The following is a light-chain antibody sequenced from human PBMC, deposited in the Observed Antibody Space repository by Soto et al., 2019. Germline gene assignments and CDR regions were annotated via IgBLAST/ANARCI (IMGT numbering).Light chain of an antibody. Sequence: EIVMTQSPATLSVSPGERATLSCRASQSVSSNLAWYQQTPGQAPRLLIYGASTRATDIPARFSGSVCGTEFTLSISSLQSEDFEVYYCQQYNNWPPFTFGPGTKVDIK. CDR2: GAS. CDR3: QQYNNWPPFT. CDR1: QSVSSN. J-gene: IGKJ3*01. V-gene: IGKV3-15*01.